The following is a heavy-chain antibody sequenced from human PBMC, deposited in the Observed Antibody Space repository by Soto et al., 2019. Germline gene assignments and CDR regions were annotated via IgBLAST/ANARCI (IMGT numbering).Heavy chain of an antibody. D-gene: IGHD3-10*01. V-gene: IGHV4-39*02. Sequence: QLQLLESGPGLVKPSETLSLTCTVSGGSVSNNSYYWGWIRQPPGKRLEWIGSVYYSGSAYYNPSHKRRLNTPLGTSMNRFSLKLRSVTGTGTAIYYCARRPLVRGIIPYYFAYWGQGTLVTVSS. J-gene: IGHJ4*02. CDR1: GGSVSNNSYY. CDR2: VYYSGSA. CDR3: ARRPLVRGIIPYYFAY.